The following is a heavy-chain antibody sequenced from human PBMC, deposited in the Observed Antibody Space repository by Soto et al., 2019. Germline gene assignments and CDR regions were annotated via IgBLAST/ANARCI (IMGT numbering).Heavy chain of an antibody. CDR3: ARVGQGRYYFDS. J-gene: IGHJ4*02. V-gene: IGHV3-74*01. CDR2: INGDGSTT. Sequence: EVHLVESGGGSVQPGGSLKLSCAGSGFAFSSYWIHWVRQVPGKGLVWVSRINGDGSTTSYADSVRGRFTISRDNAKDPLYLQMNSLRAEDTALYYCARVGQGRYYFDSWGQGTMVTVSS. CDR1: GFAFSSYW.